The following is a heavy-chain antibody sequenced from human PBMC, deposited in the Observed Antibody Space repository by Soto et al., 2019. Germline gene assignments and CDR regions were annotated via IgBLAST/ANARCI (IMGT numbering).Heavy chain of an antibody. CDR1: GFTFSSYW. D-gene: IGHD3-3*01. V-gene: IGHV3-7*01. CDR2: IKQDGSEK. J-gene: IGHJ6*03. CDR3: ARRWYYDFWSGYRTGPNAKYYYYMDV. Sequence: GGSLRLSCAASGFTFSSYWMSWVRQAPGKGLEWVANIKQDGSEKYYVDSVKGRFTISRDNAKNSLYLQMNSLRAEDTAVYYCARRWYYDFWSGYRTGPNAKYYYYMDVWGKGTTVTVSS.